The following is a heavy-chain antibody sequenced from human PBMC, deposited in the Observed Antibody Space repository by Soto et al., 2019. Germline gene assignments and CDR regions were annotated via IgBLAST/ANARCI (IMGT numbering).Heavy chain of an antibody. CDR1: GFTFSTYW. D-gene: IGHD6-13*01. CDR3: ARALTSAAGF. CDR2: VKQDGRER. J-gene: IGHJ4*02. V-gene: IGHV3-7*01. Sequence: GGSLRLSCAASGFTFSTYWMNWVRQAPGKGLEWVANVKQDGRERNYVDSVKGRFTISRDNAKNSLYLQMNSLRAEDTAIYYCARALTSAAGFWGQGTLVTVSS.